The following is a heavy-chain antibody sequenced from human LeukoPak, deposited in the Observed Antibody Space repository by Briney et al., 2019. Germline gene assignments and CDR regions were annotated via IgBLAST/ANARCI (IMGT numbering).Heavy chain of an antibody. CDR1: GFTISSYA. CDR3: AKDYDFWSGYQNYFDY. V-gene: IGHV3-23*01. J-gene: IGHJ4*02. Sequence: PGGSLRLSCAASGFTISSYAMSWVRQAPGKGLEWVSAISGSGGSTYYADSVKGRFTISRDNSKNTLYLQMNSLRAEDTAVYYCAKDYDFWSGYQNYFDYWGQGTLVTVS. D-gene: IGHD3-3*01. CDR2: ISGSGGST.